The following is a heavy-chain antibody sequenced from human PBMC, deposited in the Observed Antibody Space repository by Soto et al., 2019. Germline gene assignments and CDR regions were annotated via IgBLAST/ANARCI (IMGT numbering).Heavy chain of an antibody. Sequence: LSLTCVVSGGSFSTYYYNWIRQSPGKGLEWIGEINHSGSNNYSPSLKSRVTMSLDTSKNHFSLKLTSVTAADTAVYYCARGGSNDWQVAFDIWGQGTMVTVSS. J-gene: IGHJ3*02. D-gene: IGHD3-9*01. CDR1: GGSFSTYY. CDR3: ARGGSNDWQVAFDI. V-gene: IGHV4-34*01. CDR2: INHSGSN.